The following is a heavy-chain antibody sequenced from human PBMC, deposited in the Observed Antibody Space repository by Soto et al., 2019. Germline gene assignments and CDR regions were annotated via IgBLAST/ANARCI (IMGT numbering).Heavy chain of an antibody. J-gene: IGHJ4*02. CDR2: IIPIFGTT. V-gene: IGHV1-69*01. CDR3: TRGAGAYYFDY. CDR1: GGTFSTYA. Sequence: QVQLVQSGAEVKKPGSSVKVSCKASGGTFSTYAITWVRQAPGQGLEWLGGIIPIFGTTDYARKFQGRVTITAAVSTSTVFIDLSSLTSEDTAVYYCTRGAGAYYFDYWGQGALVTVSS. D-gene: IGHD1-26*01.